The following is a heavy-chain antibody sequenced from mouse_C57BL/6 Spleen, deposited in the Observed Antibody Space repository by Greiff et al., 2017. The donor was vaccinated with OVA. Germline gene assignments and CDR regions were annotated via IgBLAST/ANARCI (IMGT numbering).Heavy chain of an antibody. D-gene: IGHD1-1*01. J-gene: IGHJ1*03. Sequence: QVQLQQPGAELVKPGASVKLSCKASGYTFTSYWMQWVKQRPGQGLEWIGEIDPSDSYTNYNQKFKGKATLTVDTSSSTAYMQLSSLTSEDSAVYYCARRDAHYYGSSYWYFDVWGTGTTVTVSS. CDR2: IDPSDSYT. CDR3: ARRDAHYYGSSYWYFDV. CDR1: GYTFTSYW. V-gene: IGHV1-50*01.